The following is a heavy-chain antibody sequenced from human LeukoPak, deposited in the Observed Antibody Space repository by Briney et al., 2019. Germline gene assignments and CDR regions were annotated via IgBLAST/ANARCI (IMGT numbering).Heavy chain of an antibody. CDR1: GGSFSGYY. V-gene: IGHV4-34*01. CDR2: INHSGST. Sequence: SETLSLTCAVYGGSFSGYYWSWIRQPPGKGLEWIGEINHSGSTNYNPSLKSRVTISVDTSKIQFSLKLSSVTAADTAVYYCARAQGGFDYWGQGTLVTVSS. CDR3: ARAQGGFDY. J-gene: IGHJ4*02.